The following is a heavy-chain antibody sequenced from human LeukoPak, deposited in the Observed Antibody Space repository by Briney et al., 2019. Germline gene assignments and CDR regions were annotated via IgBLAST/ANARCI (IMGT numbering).Heavy chain of an antibody. D-gene: IGHD1-1*01. V-gene: IGHV4-59*01. CDR3: ARDQYNWIDALWFDP. CDR2: IYYSGST. J-gene: IGHJ5*02. CDR1: GGSISSYY. Sequence: SETLSLTCTVSGGSISSYYWSWIRQPPGKGLEWIGYIYYSGSTNYNPSLKSRVTISVDPSKNQFSLKLSSVTAADTAVYYCARDQYNWIDALWFDPWGQGRLLSVPS.